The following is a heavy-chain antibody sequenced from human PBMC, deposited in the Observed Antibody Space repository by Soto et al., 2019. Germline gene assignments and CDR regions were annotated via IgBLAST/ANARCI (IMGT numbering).Heavy chain of an antibody. CDR3: ARDPYSSGWYSLYFQH. V-gene: IGHV1-69*01. CDR2: IIPIFGTA. J-gene: IGHJ1*01. CDR1: GFTFSSYA. D-gene: IGHD6-19*01. Sequence: VQLLESGGGLVQPGGSLRLSCAASGFTFSSYAISWVRQAPGQGLEWMGGIIPIFGTANYAQKFQGRVTITADESTSTAYMELSSLRSEDTAVYYCARDPYSSGWYSLYFQHWGQGTLVTVSS.